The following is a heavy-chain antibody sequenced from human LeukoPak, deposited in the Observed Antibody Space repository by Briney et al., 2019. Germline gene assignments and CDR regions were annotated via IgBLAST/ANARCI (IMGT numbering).Heavy chain of an antibody. CDR2: IYHSGST. CDR1: GGSISSGDYY. V-gene: IGHV4-30-4*01. D-gene: IGHD2-2*02. Sequence: SETLSLTCTVSGGSISSGDYYWSWIRQPPGKGLEWIGYIYHSGSTYYNPSLKSRVTISVDRSKNQFSLKLSSVTAADTAVYYCARLVPAAINFDYWGQGTLVTVSS. CDR3: ARLVPAAINFDY. J-gene: IGHJ4*02.